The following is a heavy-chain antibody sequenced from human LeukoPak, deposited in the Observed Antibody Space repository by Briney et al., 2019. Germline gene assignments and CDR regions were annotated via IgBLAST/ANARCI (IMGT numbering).Heavy chain of an antibody. V-gene: IGHV4-30-2*01. D-gene: IGHD3-22*01. CDR2: ICHGGST. J-gene: IGHJ4*02. Sequence: PSQTLSLTCTVSGCSISSGANYWIWNPQPPGQDLEWTGYICHGGSTYYNPSLESRVTISVDRSKNQFSLKMSSVTAADTAVYYWASSDYYDSSAIFDYWGQGTLVTVSS. CDR1: GCSISSGANY. CDR3: ASSDYYDSSAIFDY.